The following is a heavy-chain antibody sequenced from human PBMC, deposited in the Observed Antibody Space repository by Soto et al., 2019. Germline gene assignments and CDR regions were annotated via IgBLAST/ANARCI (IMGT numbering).Heavy chain of an antibody. J-gene: IGHJ4*02. Sequence: HVQLQEPGPGLVKPSQTLSLTCTVSGCSISSGGYYWSWIRQHPGKGLEWIGYIYYSGSTYYNPSLKSRVTISVDTSKNQFSLKLSSVTAADTAVYYCARGRALVAATIPRYYFDYWGQGTLVTVSS. CDR1: GCSISSGGYY. CDR3: ARGRALVAATIPRYYFDY. CDR2: IYYSGST. D-gene: IGHD2-15*01. V-gene: IGHV4-31*03.